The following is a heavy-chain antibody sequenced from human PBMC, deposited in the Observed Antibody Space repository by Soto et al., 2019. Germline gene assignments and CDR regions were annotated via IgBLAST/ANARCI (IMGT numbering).Heavy chain of an antibody. D-gene: IGHD6-13*01. J-gene: IGHJ4*02. CDR1: GGTFSSYT. CDR2: IIPIFGTA. V-gene: IGHV1-69*13. Sequence: SVKVSCKASGGTFSSYTISWVRQAPGQGLEWMGGIIPIFGTANYAQKFQGRVTITADESTSTAYMELSSLRSEDMAVYYCARGGIAAAGNHLAYYWGQGTLVTVSS. CDR3: ARGGIAAAGNHLAYY.